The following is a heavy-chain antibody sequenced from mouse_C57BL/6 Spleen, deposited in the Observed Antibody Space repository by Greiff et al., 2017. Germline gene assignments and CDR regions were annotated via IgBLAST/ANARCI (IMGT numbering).Heavy chain of an antibody. Sequence: QVQLQQSGPELVKPGASVKISCKASGYAFSSSWMNWVKQRPGKGLEWIGRIYPGGGDTNYNGKFKGKATLTADKASRTASMQLSSLTSEDSAVYFCARSYYSNFFDYWGQGTTLTVSS. CDR1: GYAFSSSW. CDR2: IYPGGGDT. J-gene: IGHJ2*01. D-gene: IGHD2-5*01. CDR3: ARSYYSNFFDY. V-gene: IGHV1-82*01.